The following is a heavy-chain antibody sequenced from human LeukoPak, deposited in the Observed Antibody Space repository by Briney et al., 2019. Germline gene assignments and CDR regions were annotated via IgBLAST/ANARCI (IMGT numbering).Heavy chain of an antibody. CDR2: IYYSGST. CDR3: ARGTGDELNYYFDY. CDR1: GGSISSYY. Sequence: SETLSLTCTVSGGSISSYYWSWIRQPPGEGLEWIGYIYYSGSTNYNPSLKSRVTISVDTSKNQFSLKLSSVTAADTAVYYCARGTGDELNYYFDYWGQGTLVTVSS. V-gene: IGHV4-59*01. D-gene: IGHD7-27*01. J-gene: IGHJ4*02.